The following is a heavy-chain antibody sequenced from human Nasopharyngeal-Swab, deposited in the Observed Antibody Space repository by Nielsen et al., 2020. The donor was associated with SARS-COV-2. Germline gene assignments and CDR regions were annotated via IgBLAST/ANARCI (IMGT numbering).Heavy chain of an antibody. CDR3: ARRNLYYDFWSGYYYYFDY. CDR2: ISSSSSYI. J-gene: IGHJ4*02. Sequence: GGSLRLSCAASGFTFSSYSMNWVRQAPGKGLEWVSSISSSSSYIYYADSVKGRFTISRDNAKNSLYLQMNSLRAEDTAVYYCARRNLYYDFWSGYYYYFDYWGQGTLVTVSS. CDR1: GFTFSSYS. D-gene: IGHD3-3*01. V-gene: IGHV3-21*01.